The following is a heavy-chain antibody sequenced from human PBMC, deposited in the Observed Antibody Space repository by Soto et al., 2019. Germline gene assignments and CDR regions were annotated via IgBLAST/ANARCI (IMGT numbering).Heavy chain of an antibody. Sequence: ASVKVSCKASGNTFTSYDINWVRQATGHGLEWMGWINPNSGNIGYAQKLQGRVTMTRDTAIRTAYMEVSRLRSDDTAVYYCARGRASGSYYLLDYWGQGXLVTVSS. D-gene: IGHD3-10*01. J-gene: IGHJ4*02. CDR2: INPNSGNI. CDR1: GNTFTSYD. V-gene: IGHV1-8*01. CDR3: ARGRASGSYYLLDY.